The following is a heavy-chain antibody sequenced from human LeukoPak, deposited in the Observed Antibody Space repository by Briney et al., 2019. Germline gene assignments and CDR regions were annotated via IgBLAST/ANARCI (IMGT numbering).Heavy chain of an antibody. CDR3: AKHYDDYRSFDS. J-gene: IGHJ4*02. Sequence: GGSLRLSCAASGFTFSNSAMTWVRQAPGKGLEWVSAIAPSGVTTYYADSVKGRFTISRDNSKSTLYLQMNSLRAEDTAVYYCAKHYDDYRSFDSWGQGTLVTVSS. D-gene: IGHD4-17*01. CDR1: GFTFSNSA. CDR2: IAPSGVTT. V-gene: IGHV3-23*01.